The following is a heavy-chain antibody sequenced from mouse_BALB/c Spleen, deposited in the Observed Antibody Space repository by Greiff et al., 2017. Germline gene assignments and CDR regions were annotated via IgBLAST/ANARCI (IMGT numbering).Heavy chain of an antibody. CDR1: GYTFTDYE. V-gene: IGHV1-15*01. CDR2: IDPETGGT. Sequence: QVQLQQSGAELVRPGASVTLSCKASGYTFTDYEMHWVKQTPVHGLEWIGAIDPETGGTAYNQKFKGKATLTADKSSSTAYMELRSLTSEDSAVYYCTRWGCAYWGQGTLVTVSA. CDR3: TRWGCAY. J-gene: IGHJ3*01.